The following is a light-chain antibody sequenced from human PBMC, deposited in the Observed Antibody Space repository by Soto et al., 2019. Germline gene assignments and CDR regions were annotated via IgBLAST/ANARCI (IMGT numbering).Light chain of an antibody. CDR1: SSDVGGYNY. Sequence: QSALTQPASVSGSPGQSITISCTGTSSDVGGYNYVSWYQQHPGKAPKLMIYEVSNRPSGISNRFSGSKSGNTASLPISVLLAEDEADYYFSSYTSSTTVVYGTSTKVTVL. CDR2: EVS. V-gene: IGLV2-14*01. J-gene: IGLJ1*01. CDR3: SSYTSSTTVV.